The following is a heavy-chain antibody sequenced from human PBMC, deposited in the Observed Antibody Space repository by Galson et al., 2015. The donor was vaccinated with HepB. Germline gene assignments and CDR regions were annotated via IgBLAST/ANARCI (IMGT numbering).Heavy chain of an antibody. D-gene: IGHD6-13*01. CDR2: IKQDGSEK. CDR1: GFTFSSYW. Sequence: SLRLSCAASGFTFSSYWMSWVRQAPGKGLEWVANIKQDGSEKYYVDSVKGRFTISRDNAKNSLYLQMNSLRAEDAAVYYCARGYYSSSWYGVGYWGQGTLVTVSS. CDR3: ARGYYSSSWYGVGY. V-gene: IGHV3-7*03. J-gene: IGHJ4*02.